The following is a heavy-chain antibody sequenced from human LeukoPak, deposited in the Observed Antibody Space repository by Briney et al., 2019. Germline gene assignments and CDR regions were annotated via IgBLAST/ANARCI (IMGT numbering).Heavy chain of an antibody. CDR3: ARQDSLYWFDP. V-gene: IGHV4-4*09. CDR2: IYTSGST. CDR1: GGSISSYY. D-gene: IGHD3-16*01. Sequence: PSETLSLTCTVSGGSISSYYWSWIRQPPGKGLEWIGYIYTSGSTNYNPSLKSRVTISVDTSKNQFPLKLSSVTAADTAVYYCARQDSLYWFDPWGQGTLVTVSS. J-gene: IGHJ5*02.